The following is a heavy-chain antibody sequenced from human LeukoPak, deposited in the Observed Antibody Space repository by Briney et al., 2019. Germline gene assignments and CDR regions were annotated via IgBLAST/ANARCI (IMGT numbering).Heavy chain of an antibody. CDR2: ISASDGTT. J-gene: IGHJ4*02. CDR1: GYSFSIYG. D-gene: IGHD2-21*02. Sequence: ASVQVSCKASGYSFSIYGITWARQAPGQGLEYLGWISASDGTTNYAQKVQDRVTMTTDTSTSTAYLELRSLRSEDTAVYYCARCGAAVTAHFSHWGQGTLVTVSS. CDR3: ARCGAAVTAHFSH. V-gene: IGHV1-18*01.